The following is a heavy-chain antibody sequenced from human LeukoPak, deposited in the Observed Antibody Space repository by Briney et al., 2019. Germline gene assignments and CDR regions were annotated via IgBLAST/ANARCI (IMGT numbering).Heavy chain of an antibody. CDR3: AADKQQLSYYFDY. V-gene: IGHV1-2*02. D-gene: IGHD6-13*01. CDR1: GYTLTAYY. J-gene: IGHJ4*02. Sequence: ASVKVSWKASGYTLTAYYIHWLRQAPGQGLEWMGWIKSNTGGTKYVEKFEGRFTMTRDTSISTIYMELSSLGSDDTAVYYCAADKQQLSYYFDYWGQGTLVTVSA. CDR2: IKSNTGGT.